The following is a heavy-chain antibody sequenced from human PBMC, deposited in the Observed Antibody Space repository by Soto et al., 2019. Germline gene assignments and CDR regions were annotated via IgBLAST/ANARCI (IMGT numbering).Heavy chain of an antibody. CDR3: VRGLNSGFDY. D-gene: IGHD6-19*01. J-gene: IGHJ4*02. V-gene: IGHV1-2*02. CDR1: GYTFTDYY. Sequence: QVQLVQSGSEVKKPGASVKVSCKASGYTFTDYYIHWVRQAPGQGLEYMGWINPNNGGTKYGQKFQGGVTMTRDTSITTVYMEVSRLTSDDTAMYYCVRGLNSGFDYWGQGTLVTVPS. CDR2: INPNNGGT.